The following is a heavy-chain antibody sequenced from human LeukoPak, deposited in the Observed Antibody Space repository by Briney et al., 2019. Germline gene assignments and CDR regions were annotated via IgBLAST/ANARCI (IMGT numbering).Heavy chain of an antibody. CDR3: ARYNIWAFDI. Sequence: GGSLRLSCEASGFTSFNFPMNWVRKAPGKGLEWVSHIRSDGTITYADSVKGRFTISRDDAKTSVYLQMNSLRDEDTAIYYCARYNIWAFDIWGQGTMVTVSS. CDR2: IRSDGTI. V-gene: IGHV3-69-1*01. J-gene: IGHJ3*02. D-gene: IGHD3/OR15-3a*01. CDR1: GFTSFNFP.